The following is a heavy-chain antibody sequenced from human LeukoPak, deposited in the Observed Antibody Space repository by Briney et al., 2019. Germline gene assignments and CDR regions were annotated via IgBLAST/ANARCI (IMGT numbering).Heavy chain of an antibody. CDR3: AKGAATAGILDY. D-gene: IGHD6-13*01. CDR1: GFTFSSYA. J-gene: IGHJ4*02. V-gene: IGHV3-23*01. CDR2: ITSGGST. Sequence: PGGSLRLSCAASGFTFSSYAMSWVRQAPGKGLEWVSTITSGGSTYYADSVKGRFTISRDNSKNTLYLQMNRLRAEDTAVYYCAKGAATAGILDYWGQGTLVTVSS.